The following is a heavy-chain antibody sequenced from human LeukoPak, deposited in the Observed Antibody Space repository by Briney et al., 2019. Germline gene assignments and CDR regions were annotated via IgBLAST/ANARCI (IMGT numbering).Heavy chain of an antibody. CDR3: ARGLSELVPLFAYYYYYMDV. CDR2: IYYSGST. J-gene: IGHJ6*03. Sequence: SETLSLTCTVSGGSISSSSYYWGWIRQPPGKGLEWIGSIYYSGSTYYNPSLKSRVTISVDTSKNQFSLKLSSVTAADTAVYYCARGLSELVPLFAYYYYYMDVWGKGTTVTVSS. D-gene: IGHD2-8*02. V-gene: IGHV4-39*07. CDR1: GGSISSSSYY.